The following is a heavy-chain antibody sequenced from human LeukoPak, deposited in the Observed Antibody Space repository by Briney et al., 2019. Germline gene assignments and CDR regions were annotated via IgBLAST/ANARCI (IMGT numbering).Heavy chain of an antibody. CDR3: ARERVVPAAIRGYYYYYGMDV. CDR2: IYYSGST. Sequence: SETLSLTCTVSGGSISSYYWSWIRQPPGKGLEWIGYIYYSGSTNYNPSLKSQVNISVDTSKNQFSLKLSSVTAADTAVYYCARERVVPAAIRGYYYYYGMDVWGQGTTVTVSS. J-gene: IGHJ6*02. V-gene: IGHV4-59*01. CDR1: GGSISSYY. D-gene: IGHD2-2*02.